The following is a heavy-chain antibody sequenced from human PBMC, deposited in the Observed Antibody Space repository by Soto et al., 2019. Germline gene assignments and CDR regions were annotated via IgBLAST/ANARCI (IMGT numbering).Heavy chain of an antibody. V-gene: IGHV3-30*04. D-gene: IGHD2-8*01. Sequence: QVQLVESGGDVVQPGMSLRLSCAASGFTFSGYAFHWVRQAPGKGLEWVAHVSFRGGEQSYADSVKDRFFISRDTSLRTVFLQMNSLRAEDTAVYYCARAPDIVLIRAYYYYGMDVWGQGTTVTVSS. J-gene: IGHJ6*02. CDR1: GFTFSGYA. CDR3: ARAPDIVLIRAYYYYGMDV. CDR2: VSFRGGEQ.